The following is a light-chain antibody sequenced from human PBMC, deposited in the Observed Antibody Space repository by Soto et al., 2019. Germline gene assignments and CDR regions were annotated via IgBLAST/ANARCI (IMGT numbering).Light chain of an antibody. CDR3: AAWDSGLSAVV. V-gene: IGLV1-51*01. CDR1: TSNIGNNY. J-gene: IGLJ3*02. Sequence: QSVLTQPPSVSAAPGQKVAISCSGSTSNIGNNYVSWYQQLPEKAPKLLIYDTDKRPSGIPGRFSGSKSGTSATLGITGLQTGDEAEYYCAAWDSGLSAVVFGGGTKLTVL. CDR2: DTD.